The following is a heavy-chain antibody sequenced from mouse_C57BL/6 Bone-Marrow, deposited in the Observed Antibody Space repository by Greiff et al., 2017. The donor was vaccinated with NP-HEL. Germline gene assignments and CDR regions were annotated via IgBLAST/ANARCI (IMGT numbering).Heavy chain of an antibody. J-gene: IGHJ3*01. D-gene: IGHD2-3*01. Sequence: EVKLMESGGDLVKPGGSLKLSCAASGFTFSSYGMSWVRQTPDKRLEWVATISSGGSYTYYPDSVTGRFTISRDNAKNTLYLQMSSLKSEDTAMYYCARQGGYYSFAYWGQGTLVTVSA. CDR1: GFTFSSYG. CDR2: ISSGGSYT. V-gene: IGHV5-6*01. CDR3: ARQGGYYSFAY.